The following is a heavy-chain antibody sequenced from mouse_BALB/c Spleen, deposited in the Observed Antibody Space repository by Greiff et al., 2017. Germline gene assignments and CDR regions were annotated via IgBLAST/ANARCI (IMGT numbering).Heavy chain of an antibody. V-gene: IGHV3-2*02. CDR1: GYSITSDYA. CDR2: ISYSGST. CDR3: ARGPFLDY. Sequence: EVKLMESGPGLVKPSQSLSLTCTVTGYSITSDYAWNWIRQFPGNKLEWMGYISYSGSTSYNPSLKSRISITRDTSKNQFFLQLNSVTTEDTATYYCARGPFLDYWGQGTTLTVSS. J-gene: IGHJ2*01.